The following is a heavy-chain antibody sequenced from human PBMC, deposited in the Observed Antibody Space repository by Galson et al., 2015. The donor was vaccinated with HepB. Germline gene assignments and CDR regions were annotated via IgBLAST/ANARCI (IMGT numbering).Heavy chain of an antibody. CDR2: ISWNSGSI. D-gene: IGHD5-12*01. CDR3: AKDVKSGYSGYDPFDY. CDR1: GFTFDDYA. J-gene: IGHJ4*02. V-gene: IGHV3-9*01. Sequence: SLRLSCAASGFTFDDYAMHWVRQAPGKGLEWVSGISWNSGSIGYADSVKGRFTISRDNAKNSLYLQMNSLRAEDTALYYCAKDVKSGYSGYDPFDYWGQGTLVTDSS.